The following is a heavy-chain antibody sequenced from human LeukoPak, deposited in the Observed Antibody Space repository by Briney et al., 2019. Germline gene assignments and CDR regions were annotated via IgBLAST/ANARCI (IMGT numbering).Heavy chain of an antibody. V-gene: IGHV4-39*01. D-gene: IGHD3-10*01. Sequence: SETLSLTCTVSGGSISSSSYYWGWIRQPPGKGLEWIGSTYYSGSTYYNPSLKSRVTISVDTSKNQFSLKLSSVTAADPAVYYCASDGWFGELIIDYWGQGTLVTVSS. CDR2: TYYSGST. CDR1: GGSISSSSYY. J-gene: IGHJ4*02. CDR3: ASDGWFGELIIDY.